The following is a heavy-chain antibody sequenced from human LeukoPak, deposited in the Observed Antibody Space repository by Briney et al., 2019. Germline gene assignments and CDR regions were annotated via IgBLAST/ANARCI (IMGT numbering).Heavy chain of an antibody. CDR2: ISGSGGST. V-gene: IGHV3-23*01. CDR3: ARDWTAMVNSY. J-gene: IGHJ4*02. CDR1: GFTFSSYA. D-gene: IGHD5-18*01. Sequence: GGSLRLSCAASGFTFSSYAMSWVRQAPGKGLEWVSAISGSGGSTYYADSVKGRFTISRDNAKNSLYLQMNSLRAEDTAVYYCARDWTAMVNSYWGQGTLVTVSS.